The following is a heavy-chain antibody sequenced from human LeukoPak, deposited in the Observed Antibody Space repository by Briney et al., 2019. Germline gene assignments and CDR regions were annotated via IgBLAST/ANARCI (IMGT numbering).Heavy chain of an antibody. D-gene: IGHD3-10*01. Sequence: SVKVSCKASGGTFSSYAISWVRQAPGQGLEWMGGIIPIFGTANYAQKFQGRVTITADESTSTAYMELSSLRSEDMAVYYCARGVVGRITMVRGLIISGHYFGNWGQGTLVTVSS. V-gene: IGHV1-69*13. CDR1: GGTFSSYA. J-gene: IGHJ4*02. CDR2: IIPIFGTA. CDR3: ARGVVGRITMVRGLIISGHYFGN.